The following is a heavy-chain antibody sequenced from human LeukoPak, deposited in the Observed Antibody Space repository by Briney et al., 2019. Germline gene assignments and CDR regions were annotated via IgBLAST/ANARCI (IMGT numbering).Heavy chain of an antibody. J-gene: IGHJ4*02. D-gene: IGHD3-10*01. CDR1: GYTLTELS. Sequence: ASVKVSCKVSGYTLTELSMHWVRQAPGKGLEWMGGFDPEDGETIYAQKFQGRVTMTEDTSTDTAYMELSSLRSEDTAAYYCATMINYYGSGSSVVYFDYWGQGTLVTVSS. CDR2: FDPEDGET. V-gene: IGHV1-24*01. CDR3: ATMINYYGSGSSVVYFDY.